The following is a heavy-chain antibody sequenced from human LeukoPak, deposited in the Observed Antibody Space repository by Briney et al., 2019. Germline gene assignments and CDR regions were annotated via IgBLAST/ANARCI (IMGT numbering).Heavy chain of an antibody. J-gene: IGHJ1*01. CDR3: AREGEMATAEYFQH. CDR2: VNDDGRST. Sequence: GGSLRLSCAAYGFTFKNFVMHWVRQAPGKGLVWVSSVNDDGRSTHYADYVKGRFTVSRDNAKNSLYLQLNSLRVEDTAVYYCAREGEMATAEYFQHWGQGTLVTVSS. V-gene: IGHV3-74*01. CDR1: GFTFKNFV. D-gene: IGHD5-24*01.